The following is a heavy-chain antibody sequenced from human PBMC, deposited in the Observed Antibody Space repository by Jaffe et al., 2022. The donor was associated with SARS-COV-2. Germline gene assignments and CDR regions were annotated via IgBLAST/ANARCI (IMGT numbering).Heavy chain of an antibody. J-gene: IGHJ5*02. D-gene: IGHD2-2*01. CDR2: IYYSGST. CDR1: GGSISSSSYY. Sequence: QLQLQESGPGLVKPSETLSLTCTVSGGSISSSSYYWGWIRQPPGKGLEWIGSIYYSGSTYYNPSLKSRVTISVDTSKNQFSLKLSSVTAADTAVYYCARRSTSYYIPVNWFDPWGQGTLVTVSS. V-gene: IGHV4-39*01. CDR3: ARRSTSYYIPVNWFDP.